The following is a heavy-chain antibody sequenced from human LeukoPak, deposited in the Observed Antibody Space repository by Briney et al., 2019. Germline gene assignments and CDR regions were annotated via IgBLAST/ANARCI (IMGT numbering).Heavy chain of an antibody. CDR3: AKAKVGGNWFDP. J-gene: IGHJ5*02. V-gene: IGHV1-8*01. D-gene: IGHD1-26*01. CDR2: MNPNSGNT. CDR1: GYTFTSYD. Sequence: AAVKVSCKASGYTFTSYDINWVRQATGQGREGMGWMNPNSGNTGYAQKFQGRGTITRNTSISTAYMELSSLRSEDTAVNYWAKAKVGGNWFDPRGQGTLVTVSS.